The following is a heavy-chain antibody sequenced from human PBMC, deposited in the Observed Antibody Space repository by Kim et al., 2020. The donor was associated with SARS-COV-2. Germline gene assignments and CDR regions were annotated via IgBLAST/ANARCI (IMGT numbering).Heavy chain of an antibody. J-gene: IGHJ3*02. CDR2: IYHSGST. CDR1: GGSISSSNW. CDR3: ARDRGRRAFSITMIVSDAFDI. Sequence: SETLSLTCAVSGGSISSSNWWSWVRQPPGKGLEWIGEIYHSGSTNYNPSLKSRVTISVDKSKNQFSLKLSSVTAADTAVYYCARDRGRRAFSITMIVSDAFDIWGQGTMVTVSS. D-gene: IGHD3-22*01. V-gene: IGHV4-4*02.